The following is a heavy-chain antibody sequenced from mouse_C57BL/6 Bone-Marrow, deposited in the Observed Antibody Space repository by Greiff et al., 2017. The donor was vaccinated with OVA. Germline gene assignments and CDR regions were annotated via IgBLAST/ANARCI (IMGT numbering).Heavy chain of an antibody. CDR3: ARYNYGNGDAMDY. Sequence: EVKLMESGPGLAKPSQTLSLTCSVTGYSITSDYWNWIRKFPGNKLEYMGYISYSGSTYYNPSLKSRISITRDTSKNQYYLQLNSVTTEDTATYYCARYNYGNGDAMDYWGQGTSVTVSS. V-gene: IGHV3-8*01. J-gene: IGHJ4*01. CDR1: GYSITSDY. D-gene: IGHD2-1*01. CDR2: ISYSGST.